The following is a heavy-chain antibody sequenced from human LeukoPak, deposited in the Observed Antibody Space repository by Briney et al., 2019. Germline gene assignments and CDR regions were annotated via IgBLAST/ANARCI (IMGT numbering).Heavy chain of an antibody. Sequence: GSLRLSCEASGFTVSTYSMNRVRQAPGQGLEWISYSSISNTKYYADSVKGRFTIFRDNAKNSLYLQMNSLRAEDTAVYYCAREMAIKETVASDSWGQGTLVTVSS. CDR1: GFTVSTYS. CDR2: SSISNTK. D-gene: IGHD5-24*01. CDR3: AREMAIKETVASDS. J-gene: IGHJ4*02. V-gene: IGHV3-48*04.